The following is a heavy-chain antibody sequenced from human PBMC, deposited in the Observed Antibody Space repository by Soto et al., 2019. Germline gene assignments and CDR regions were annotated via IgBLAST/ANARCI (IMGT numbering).Heavy chain of an antibody. Sequence: GGSLRLSCAASGFTFSSYAMSWVRQAPGKGLEWVSAISGSGGSTYYADSVKGRFTISRDNSKNTLYLQMNSLRAEDTAVYYCAKDSIDPYYDSSGPEDYWGQGTLVTVSS. CDR2: ISGSGGST. J-gene: IGHJ4*02. V-gene: IGHV3-23*01. CDR3: AKDSIDPYYDSSGPEDY. CDR1: GFTFSSYA. D-gene: IGHD3-22*01.